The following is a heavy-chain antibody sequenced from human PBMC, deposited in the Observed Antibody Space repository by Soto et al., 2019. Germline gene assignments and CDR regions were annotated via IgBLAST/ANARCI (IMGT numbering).Heavy chain of an antibody. Sequence: PGGSLRLSCAASGFTFSNAWMNWVRQAPGKGLEWVGRIKSKTDGGTTDYAAPVKGRFTISRDDSKNTLYLQMNSLKTGDTAVYYCSIGVVIPRIYYYYGMDVWGQGTTVTVSS. D-gene: IGHD3-3*01. V-gene: IGHV3-15*07. CDR2: IKSKTDGGTT. J-gene: IGHJ6*02. CDR3: SIGVVIPRIYYYYGMDV. CDR1: GFTFSNAW.